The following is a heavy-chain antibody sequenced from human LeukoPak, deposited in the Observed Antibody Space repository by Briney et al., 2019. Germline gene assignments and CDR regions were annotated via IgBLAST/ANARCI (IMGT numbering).Heavy chain of an antibody. Sequence: SETLSLTCTVSGGSISSGSYYWSWIRQPAGKGLEWIGRVYTSGSTNYNPSLKSRVTISVDTSKNQISLKLSSVTAADTAVYYCARQGSGSFSLDPWGQGTLVTVSS. CDR3: ARQGSGSFSLDP. D-gene: IGHD1-26*01. CDR1: GGSISSGSYY. CDR2: VYTSGST. V-gene: IGHV4-61*02. J-gene: IGHJ5*02.